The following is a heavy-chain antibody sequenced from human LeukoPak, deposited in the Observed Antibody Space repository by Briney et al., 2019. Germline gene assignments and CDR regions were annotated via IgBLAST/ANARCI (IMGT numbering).Heavy chain of an antibody. CDR3: ARLTRGGYCSGGSCYFDY. D-gene: IGHD2-15*01. Sequence: SETLSLTCTVSGYSISSGYYWGWNRQSPGKGLEWIGSIYHSGSTYYNPSLKSRVTISVDTSKNQFSLKLSPVTAADTAVYYCARLTRGGYCSGGSCYFDYWGQGTLVTVSS. CDR2: IYHSGST. J-gene: IGHJ4*02. CDR1: GYSISSGYY. V-gene: IGHV4-38-2*02.